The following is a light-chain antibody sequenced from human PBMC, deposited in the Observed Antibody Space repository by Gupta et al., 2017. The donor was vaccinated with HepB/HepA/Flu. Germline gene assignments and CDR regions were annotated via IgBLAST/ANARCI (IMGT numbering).Light chain of an antibody. CDR1: SSDVGTYNY. CDR2: DVS. CDR3: SSYTRSSSVV. J-gene: IGLJ2*01. Sequence: SPLTQPASVSGSPGESTAISCTGTSSDVGTYNYISCYQQHPGKAPKLMIYDVSNRPSGVSNRFSGSKSGNTASLTISGLQAEDEADYYCSSYTRSSSVVFGGGTKLTVL. V-gene: IGLV2-14*03.